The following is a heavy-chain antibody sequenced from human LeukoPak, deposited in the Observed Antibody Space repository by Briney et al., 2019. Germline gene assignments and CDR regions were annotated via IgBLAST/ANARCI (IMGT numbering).Heavy chain of an antibody. V-gene: IGHV3-49*04. D-gene: IGHD1-1*01. J-gene: IGHJ6*03. CDR3: TRDNMLERRSYYYYYMDV. CDR1: GFTFGDYA. Sequence: GGSLRLSCTASGFTFGDYATSWVRQAPGKGLEWVGFIRSKAYGGTTEYAASVKGRFTISRDDSKSIAYLQMNSLKTEDTAVYYCTRDNMLERRSYYYYYMDVWGKGTTVAVSS. CDR2: IRSKAYGGTT.